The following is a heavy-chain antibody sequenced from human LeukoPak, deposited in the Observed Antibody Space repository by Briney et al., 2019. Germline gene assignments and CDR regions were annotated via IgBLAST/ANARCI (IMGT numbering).Heavy chain of an antibody. CDR3: ARVDGYKLYYFDY. V-gene: IGHV3-7*01. D-gene: IGHD5-24*01. J-gene: IGHJ4*02. Sequence: PGGSLRLSCAASGFTFSSYWMSWVRQAPGKGLEWVANIKQDGSEKYYVDSVKGRFTISRDNAKNSLYLQMNSLRAEDTAVYYCARVDGYKLYYFDYWGQGTLVTVSS. CDR2: IKQDGSEK. CDR1: GFTFSSYW.